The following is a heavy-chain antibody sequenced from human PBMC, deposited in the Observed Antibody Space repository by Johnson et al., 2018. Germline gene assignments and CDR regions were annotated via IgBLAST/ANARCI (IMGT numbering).Heavy chain of an antibody. CDR2: VIPSLGIT. CDR3: TKEGSDVDMAMTLGTFHI. V-gene: IGHV1-69*04. J-gene: IGHJ3*02. Sequence: QVQLVQSGAEVKKPGSSXKVSCKASGGTFNSYTISWVRQAPGQGLEWMGRVIPSLGITKSAQKFQDSLPISADTSATTAYMELSSLTSEDTAVYYCTKEGSDVDMAMTLGTFHIWGQGTLVTVSS. CDR1: GGTFNSYT. D-gene: IGHD5-24*01.